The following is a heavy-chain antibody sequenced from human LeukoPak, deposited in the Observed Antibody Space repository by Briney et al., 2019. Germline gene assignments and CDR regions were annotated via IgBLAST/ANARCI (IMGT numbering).Heavy chain of an antibody. CDR3: ARFCDYVWGSTSDYYGMDV. Sequence: GGSLRLSCAASGFTVSSNYMSWVRQAPGKGLEWVSVIYSGGSTYYADSVKGRFTISRHNSKNTLYLQMNSLRAEDTAVYYCARFCDYVWGSTSDYYGMDVWGQGTTVTVSS. CDR2: IYSGGST. CDR1: GFTVSSNY. V-gene: IGHV3-53*01. J-gene: IGHJ6*02. D-gene: IGHD3-16*01.